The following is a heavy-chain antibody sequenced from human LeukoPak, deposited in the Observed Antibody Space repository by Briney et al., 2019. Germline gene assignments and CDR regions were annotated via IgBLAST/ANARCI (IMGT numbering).Heavy chain of an antibody. Sequence: SETLSLTCAVYGGSFSGYYWSWIRQPPGKGLEWIGEINRSGSTNYNPSLKSRVTISVDTSKNQFSLKLSSVTAADTAVYYCASSIGYDFWSGYQRYYFDYWGQGTLVTVSS. J-gene: IGHJ4*02. V-gene: IGHV4-34*01. D-gene: IGHD3-3*01. CDR1: GGSFSGYY. CDR2: INRSGST. CDR3: ASSIGYDFWSGYQRYYFDY.